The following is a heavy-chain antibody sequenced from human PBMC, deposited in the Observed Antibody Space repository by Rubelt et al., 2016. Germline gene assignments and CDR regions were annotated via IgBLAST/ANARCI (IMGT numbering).Heavy chain of an antibody. CDR2: ISSSSSTI. J-gene: IGHJ4*02. CDR3: ARDQRPWFGELLGSLDY. D-gene: IGHD3-10*01. CDR1: GFTFSSYS. V-gene: IGHV3-48*01. Sequence: GGGLVQPGGSLRLSCAASGFTFSSYSMNWVRQAPGKGLEWVSYISSSSSTIYYADSVKGRFTISRDNAKNSLYLQMNSLRAEDTAVYYCARDQRPWFGELLGSLDYWGQGTLVTVSS.